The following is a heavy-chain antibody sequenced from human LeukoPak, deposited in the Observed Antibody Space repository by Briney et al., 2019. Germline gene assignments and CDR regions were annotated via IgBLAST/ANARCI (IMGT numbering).Heavy chain of an antibody. Sequence: SGGSLRLSCAASGFTFSSYGMHWVRQAPGKGLEWVAFIRYDGSNKYYADSVKGRFTISRDNSKNTLYLQMNSLRPEDTAVYYCAKDVYYDILTGYQAGLFDPWGQGTLVTVSS. CDR1: GFTFSSYG. J-gene: IGHJ5*02. D-gene: IGHD3-9*01. V-gene: IGHV3-30*02. CDR3: AKDVYYDILTGYQAGLFDP. CDR2: IRYDGSNK.